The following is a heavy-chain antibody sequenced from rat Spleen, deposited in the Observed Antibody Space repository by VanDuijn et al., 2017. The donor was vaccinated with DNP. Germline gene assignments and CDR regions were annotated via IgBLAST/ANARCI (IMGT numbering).Heavy chain of an antibody. J-gene: IGHJ3*01. D-gene: IGHD5-1*01. Sequence: QVQLKESGPGLVQPSQTLSLTCTVSGFSLTTYSVSWVRQPSGKGPEWMGKMWYDGDTAYNSALKSRLSISRDTSKSQVLLKMNSLQTEDTAMYFCARWDFYSFAYWGQGTLVTVSS. CDR3: ARWDFYSFAY. V-gene: IGHV2-16*01. CDR1: GFSLTTYS. CDR2: MWYDGDT.